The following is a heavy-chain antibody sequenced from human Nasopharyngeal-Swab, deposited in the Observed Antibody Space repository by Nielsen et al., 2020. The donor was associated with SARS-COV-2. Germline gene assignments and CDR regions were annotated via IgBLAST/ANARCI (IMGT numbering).Heavy chain of an antibody. V-gene: IGHV3-53*01. J-gene: IGHJ4*02. CDR1: GFTVSSNY. Sequence: GGSLRLSCEASGFTVSSNYMSWVRQAPGKGLEWVSVIYSDGSTSYADSVKGRFTISRDKSKNTLYLQMNSLRTEDTAVYYCAGKYSNGWYRFWGQGTLFTVSS. CDR3: AGKYSNGWYRF. CDR2: IYSDGST. D-gene: IGHD6-19*01.